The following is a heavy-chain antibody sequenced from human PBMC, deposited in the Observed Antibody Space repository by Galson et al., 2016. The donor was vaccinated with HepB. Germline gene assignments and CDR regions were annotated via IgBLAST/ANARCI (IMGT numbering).Heavy chain of an antibody. J-gene: IGHJ2*01. CDR1: GGSVSSGLYY. CDR3: ARYSGGRRYFDL. CDR2: IYYSGST. V-gene: IGHV4-61*01. Sequence: ETLSLTCTVSGGSVSSGLYYWSWIRQPPGKGLEWIGPIYYSGSTNYNPSLKSRVTISVDTSKNQFSLKLSSVTAADTAGYYCARYSGGRRYFDLWGRGTLVTVSS. D-gene: IGHD3-16*01.